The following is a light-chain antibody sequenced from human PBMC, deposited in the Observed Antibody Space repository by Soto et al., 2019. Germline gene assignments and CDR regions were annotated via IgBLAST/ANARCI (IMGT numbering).Light chain of an antibody. CDR3: QSYDTRLRWV. CDR1: GSDVGGYNY. J-gene: IGLJ3*02. CDR2: DVS. Sequence: QSVLTQPASVSGSPGQSITISCTGTGSDVGGYNYVSWYQQHPGKAPKVMIYDVSNRPSGVSNRFSGSKSGTSASLAITGLQAEDEADYYCQSYDTRLRWVFGGGTKVTVL. V-gene: IGLV2-14*01.